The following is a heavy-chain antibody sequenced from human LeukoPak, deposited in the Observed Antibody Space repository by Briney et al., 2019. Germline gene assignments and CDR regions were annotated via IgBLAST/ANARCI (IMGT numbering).Heavy chain of an antibody. V-gene: IGHV4-34*01. CDR1: GGSFSGYS. J-gene: IGHJ4*02. CDR3: ARENYYDSSGFDY. Sequence: PSETLSLTCAVYGGSFSGYSWSWIRQPPGKGLEWIGEINHSGSTNYNPSLKSRVTISVDTSKNQFSLKLSSVTAADTAVYYCARENYYDSSGFDYWGQGTLVTVSS. CDR2: INHSGST. D-gene: IGHD3-22*01.